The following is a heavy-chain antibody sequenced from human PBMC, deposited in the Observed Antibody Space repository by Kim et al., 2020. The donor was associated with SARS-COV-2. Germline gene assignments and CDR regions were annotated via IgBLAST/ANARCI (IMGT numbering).Heavy chain of an antibody. CDR1: GFTFSDYG. Sequence: GGSLRLSCVASGFTFSDYGMHWVRQAPGKGLEWVAVISFEGSSEDYIDSVKGRFTISRDNSKNTLNLQINSLRAEDTALYYCVRDRSRDAYNGEFAIWGQGTLVTVSS. CDR3: VRDRSRDAYNGEFAI. J-gene: IGHJ4*02. CDR2: ISFEGSSE. D-gene: IGHD3-10*01. V-gene: IGHV3-30*03.